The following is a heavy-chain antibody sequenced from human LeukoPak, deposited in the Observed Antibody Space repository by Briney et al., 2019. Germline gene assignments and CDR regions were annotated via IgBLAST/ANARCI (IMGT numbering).Heavy chain of an antibody. V-gene: IGHV3-23*01. Sequence: RAGGSLRLSCAASGFTFRSYGKTWVRQAPGKGLEWVSAISGSGDSTYYADSVKGRFTISRDNSRNTLYLQMNSLRAGDTAVYYCAKSFRSTSLDYWGQGTLVTVSS. J-gene: IGHJ4*02. D-gene: IGHD2-2*01. CDR1: GFTFRSYG. CDR2: ISGSGDST. CDR3: AKSFRSTSLDY.